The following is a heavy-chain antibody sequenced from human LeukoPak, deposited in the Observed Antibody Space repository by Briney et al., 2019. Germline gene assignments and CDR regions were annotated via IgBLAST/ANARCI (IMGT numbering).Heavy chain of an antibody. CDR1: GFTFSSYA. D-gene: IGHD6-19*01. CDR2: INVNGGNT. Sequence: GGSLRLSCAASGFTFSSYAMSWVRQAPGKGLEWVSGINVNGGNTDYADSVKGRFTISRDNSKNTLYLQMNSLRAEDTAVYYCAKRGYTSGPYCFDYWGQGTLVTVSS. J-gene: IGHJ4*02. CDR3: AKRGYTSGPYCFDY. V-gene: IGHV3-23*01.